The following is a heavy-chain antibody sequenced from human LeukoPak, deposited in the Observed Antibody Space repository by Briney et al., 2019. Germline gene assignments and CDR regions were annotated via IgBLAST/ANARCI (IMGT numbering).Heavy chain of an antibody. CDR3: AREARDIVVVVAASPRGYFDY. D-gene: IGHD2-15*01. CDR2: IPYDGSNK. CDR1: GFTFSTYA. V-gene: IGHV3-30*04. J-gene: IGHJ4*02. Sequence: GGSLRLSCAASGFTFSTYAMHWVRQAPGKGLEWVAVIPYDGSNKYYADSVKGRFTISRDNSKNTLYLQMNSLRAEDTAVYYCAREARDIVVVVAASPRGYFDYWGQGTLVTVSS.